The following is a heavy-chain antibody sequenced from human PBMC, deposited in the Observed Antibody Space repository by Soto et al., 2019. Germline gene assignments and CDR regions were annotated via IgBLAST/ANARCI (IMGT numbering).Heavy chain of an antibody. CDR3: AKDIIGYCGGDCLFDY. J-gene: IGHJ4*02. D-gene: IGHD2-21*02. CDR2: ISWDGGST. V-gene: IGHV3-43*01. Sequence: GGSLRLSCAASGFTFDDYTMHWVRQAPGKGLEWVSLISWDGGSTYYADSVKGRFTISRDNSKNSLYLQMNSLRTEDTALYYCAKDIIGYCGGDCLFDYWGQGTLVTVSS. CDR1: GFTFDDYT.